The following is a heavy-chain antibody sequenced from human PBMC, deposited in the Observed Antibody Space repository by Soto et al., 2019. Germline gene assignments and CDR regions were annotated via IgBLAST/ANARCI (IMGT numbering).Heavy chain of an antibody. J-gene: IGHJ5*02. CDR2: LYYSGCT. Sequence: SLTRTSYAGSIRSYNWSWIQLHPRKGLEYIGYLYYSGCTNYNPSLKSRVTISVDTSKKQFSLKLSSVTAADTAVYYCARSWYSGSYKNWFDPWGHGTLGTV. D-gene: IGHD1-26*01. V-gene: IGHV4-59*01. CDR1: AGSIRSYN. CDR3: ARSWYSGSYKNWFDP.